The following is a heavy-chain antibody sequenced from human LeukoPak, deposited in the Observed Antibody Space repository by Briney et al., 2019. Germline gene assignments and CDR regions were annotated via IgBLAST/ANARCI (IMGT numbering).Heavy chain of an antibody. J-gene: IGHJ4*02. Sequence: GGSLRLSCAASGFTFSDYYMTWIRQAPGKGLEWISSISSDGGAMYYADSVKGRFTVSRDNARNSLYLQMNSLSAEDTAVYFCARAALLTGGGYHFDSRGQGTLVIVS. D-gene: IGHD7-27*01. CDR3: ARAALLTGGGYHFDS. CDR1: GFTFSDYY. CDR2: ISSDGGAM. V-gene: IGHV3-11*01.